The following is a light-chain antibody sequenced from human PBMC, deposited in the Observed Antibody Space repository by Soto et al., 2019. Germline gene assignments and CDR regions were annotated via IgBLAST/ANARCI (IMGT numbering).Light chain of an antibody. CDR1: SSDVGGYNY. CDR3: SSYAVTNIFV. V-gene: IGLV2-8*01. J-gene: IGLJ1*01. CDR2: EVS. Sequence: QSALTQPPSASGSPGQSVTISCTGTSSDVGGYNYVSWYQQHPGKAPKVIIYEVSKRPSGVPDRFSGSKSWSTASLTVSGLQAEDEADYYCSSYAVTNIFVFGTGTKVTVL.